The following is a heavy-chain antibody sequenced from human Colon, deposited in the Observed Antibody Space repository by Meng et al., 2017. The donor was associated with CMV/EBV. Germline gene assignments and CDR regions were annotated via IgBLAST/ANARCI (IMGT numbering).Heavy chain of an antibody. CDR1: GFTFSRNS. Sequence: GESLKISRAASGFTFSRNSMSWVRQAPGKGLEWVAGINGVGDTTYYADSVKGRFTISRDNSRNTLYLHMIDLRAEDTAMYYCSKDRAYCGSISCSPNYFDDWGQGNLVTVSS. D-gene: IGHD2-2*01. CDR3: SKDRAYCGSISCSPNYFDD. CDR2: INGVGDTT. J-gene: IGHJ4*02. V-gene: IGHV3-23*01.